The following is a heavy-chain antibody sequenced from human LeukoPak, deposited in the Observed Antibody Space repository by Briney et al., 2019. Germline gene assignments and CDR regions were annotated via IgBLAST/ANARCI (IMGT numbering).Heavy chain of an antibody. Sequence: SETLSLTCTVSSGSISSGSFYWGWIRQPPGKGLEWIGNIYYSGTTYYNPSLKSRVTISVDTSKNQFSLKLGSVTAADTAVYYCARGHSTRIIAVAAPGDYFDYWGQGTLVTVSS. J-gene: IGHJ4*02. D-gene: IGHD6-19*01. CDR3: ARGHSTRIIAVAAPGDYFDY. CDR1: SGSISSGSFY. V-gene: IGHV4-39*07. CDR2: IYYSGTT.